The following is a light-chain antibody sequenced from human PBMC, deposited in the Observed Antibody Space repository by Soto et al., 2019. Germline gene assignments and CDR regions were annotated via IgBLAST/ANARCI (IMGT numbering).Light chain of an antibody. CDR1: SSDVGGYNY. J-gene: IGLJ1*01. CDR2: DVS. V-gene: IGLV2-14*01. CDR3: SSYISSSTLNV. Sequence: QPVLTQPASVSGSPGQSITISCTGTSSDVGGYNYVSWYQQHPGKAPKLMIYDVSKRPSGVSNRFSGSKSGNTASLTISGLQAEDEADYYCSSYISSSTLNVFGTGTKLTVL.